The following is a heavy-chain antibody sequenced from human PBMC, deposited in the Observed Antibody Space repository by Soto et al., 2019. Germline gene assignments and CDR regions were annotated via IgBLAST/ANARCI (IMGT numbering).Heavy chain of an antibody. CDR1: GFTFSDYY. V-gene: IGHV3-11*01. J-gene: IGHJ5*02. D-gene: IGHD1-26*01. CDR2: ISSSGSTI. Sequence: GGSLRLSCAASGFTFSDYYMSWIRQAPGKGLEWVSYISSSGSTIYYADSVKGRFTISRDNAKNSLYLQMNSLRAEDTAVYYCARAGNSGSYNWFDPWGQGTLVTVSS. CDR3: ARAGNSGSYNWFDP.